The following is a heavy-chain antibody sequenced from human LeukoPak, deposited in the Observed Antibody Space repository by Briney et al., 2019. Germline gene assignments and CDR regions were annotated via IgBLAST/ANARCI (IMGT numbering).Heavy chain of an antibody. Sequence: SETLSLTCSVSGASISSSSNYWGWIRQPPGKGLKWIGSIYYSGSTYYNPSLRSRVTISVDTSKNQFSLKLTSVTAADTAVYYCAFICTSGSSYSVDYCGQGTLVTVSS. CDR3: AFICTSGSSYSVDY. V-gene: IGHV4-39*01. CDR1: GASISSSSNY. D-gene: IGHD2-15*01. CDR2: IYYSGST. J-gene: IGHJ4*02.